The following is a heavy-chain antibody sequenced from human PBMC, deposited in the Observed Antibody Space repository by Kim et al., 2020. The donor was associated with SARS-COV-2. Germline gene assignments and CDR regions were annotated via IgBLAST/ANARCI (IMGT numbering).Heavy chain of an antibody. CDR2: ISSSSSYI. V-gene: IGHV3-21*01. CDR1: GFTFSSYS. J-gene: IGHJ6*02. Sequence: GGSLRLSCAASGFTFSSYSMNWVRQAPGKGLEWVSSISSSSSYIYYADSVKGRFTISRDNAKNSLYLQMNSLRAEDTAVYYCAREDGDVTYYYSGMDAWGQGTTVTVSS. D-gene: IGHD4-17*01. CDR3: AREDGDVTYYYSGMDA.